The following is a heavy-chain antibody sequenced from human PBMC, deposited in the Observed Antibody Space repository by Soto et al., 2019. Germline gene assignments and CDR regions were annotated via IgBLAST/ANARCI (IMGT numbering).Heavy chain of an antibody. V-gene: IGHV1-24*01. J-gene: IGHJ6*02. D-gene: IGHD6-6*01. CDR2: FDPEDGET. Sequence: QVQLVQSGAEVKKPGASVKVSCKVSGYTLTELSMHWVRQAPGKGLEWMGGFDPEDGETIYAQKFQGRVTMTEDTSTDTAYMEVSSLRAEDTAVYYCATDTGGEAARSFWHVGMDVWGQGTTVTVSS. CDR1: GYTLTELS. CDR3: ATDTGGEAARSFWHVGMDV.